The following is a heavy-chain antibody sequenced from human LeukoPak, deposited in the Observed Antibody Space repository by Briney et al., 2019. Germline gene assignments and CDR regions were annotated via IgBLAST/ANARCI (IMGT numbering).Heavy chain of an antibody. CDR3: ARDIHYGGKEFGY. CDR1: GGSISSGGYY. Sequence: SETLSLTCTVSGGSISSGGYYWSWIRQPPGKGLEWIGYIYHSGSTHYNPSLKSRVTISVDRSKNQFSLKLSSVTAADTAVYYCARDIHYGGKEFGYWGQGTLVTVSS. CDR2: IYHSGST. V-gene: IGHV4-30-2*01. J-gene: IGHJ4*02. D-gene: IGHD4-23*01.